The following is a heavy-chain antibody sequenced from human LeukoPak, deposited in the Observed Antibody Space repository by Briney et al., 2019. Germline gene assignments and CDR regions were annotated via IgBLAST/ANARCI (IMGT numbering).Heavy chain of an antibody. CDR1: GGTFSSYA. D-gene: IGHD3-3*01. CDR2: IIPILGIA. Sequence: SVKVSCKASGGTFSSYAISWVRQAPGQGLEWMGRIIPILGIANYAQKFQGRVTITADKSTSTAYMELSSLRSEDTAVYYCARSTGDLWDAFDIWGQGTMVTVSS. J-gene: IGHJ3*02. CDR3: ARSTGDLWDAFDI. V-gene: IGHV1-69*04.